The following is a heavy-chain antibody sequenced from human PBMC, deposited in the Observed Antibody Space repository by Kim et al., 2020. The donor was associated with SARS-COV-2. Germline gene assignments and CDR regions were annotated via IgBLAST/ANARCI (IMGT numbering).Heavy chain of an antibody. CDR1: GFTFSSYS. J-gene: IGHJ6*02. V-gene: IGHV3-21*01. CDR3: ARVRHYYGSGSYYRYYYYGMDV. CDR2: ISSSSGYI. Sequence: GGSLRLSCAASGFTFSSYSMNWVRQAPGKGLEWVSSISSSSGYIYYADSVKGRFTISRDNAKNSLYLQMNSLRAEDTAVYYCARVRHYYGSGSYYRYYYYGMDVWGQGTTGTVSS. D-gene: IGHD3-10*01.